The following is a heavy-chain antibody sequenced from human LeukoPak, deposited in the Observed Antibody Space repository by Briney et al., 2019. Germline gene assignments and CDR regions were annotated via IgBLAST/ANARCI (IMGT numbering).Heavy chain of an antibody. Sequence: GGSLRLSCAASGFTFSSYGMHWVRQAPGKGLEWVAFIRYDGSNKYYADLVKGRFTISRDNAKNSLYLQMNSLRAEDTAVYYCAREWGGSSQSPYFDYWGQGTLVTVSS. CDR2: IRYDGSNK. CDR1: GFTFSSYG. V-gene: IGHV3-30*02. CDR3: AREWGGSSQSPYFDY. D-gene: IGHD1-26*01. J-gene: IGHJ4*02.